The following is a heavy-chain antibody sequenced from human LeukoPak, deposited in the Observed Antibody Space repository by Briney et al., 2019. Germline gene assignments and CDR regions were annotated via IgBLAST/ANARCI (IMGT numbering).Heavy chain of an antibody. CDR2: IKEDGSEK. D-gene: IGHD2-2*01. CDR1: GFTFSNHA. V-gene: IGHV3-7*01. J-gene: IGHJ4*02. Sequence: GGSLRLSCAASGFTFSNHAMIWVRQAPGKGLEWVANIKEDGSEKYYVDSVKGRFTISRDNAKNSLYLQMNSLRAEDTAVYYCARDCSSTSCYVDVDYWGQGTLVTVSS. CDR3: ARDCSSTSCYVDVDY.